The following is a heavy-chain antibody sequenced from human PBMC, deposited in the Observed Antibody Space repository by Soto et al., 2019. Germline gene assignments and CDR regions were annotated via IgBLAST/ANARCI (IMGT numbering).Heavy chain of an antibody. D-gene: IGHD3-22*01. CDR3: ARTNYYDSSASDGYYYGMDV. Sequence: ASVKVSCKASGYTFTSYYMHWVRLAPGQGLEWMGIINPSGGSTSYAQKFQGRVTMTRDTSTSTVYMELSSLRSKDTAVYYCARTNYYDSSASDGYYYGMDVWGQGTTVTVSS. CDR2: INPSGGST. V-gene: IGHV1-46*01. J-gene: IGHJ6*02. CDR1: GYTFTSYY.